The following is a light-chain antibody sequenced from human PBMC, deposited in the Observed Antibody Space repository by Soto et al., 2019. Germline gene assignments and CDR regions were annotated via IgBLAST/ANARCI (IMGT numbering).Light chain of an antibody. CDR2: KAS. CDR1: QTISSW. J-gene: IGKJ1*01. Sequence: DIQMTQSPSTLSGSVGDRVTITCRASQTISSWLAWYQQKPGKAPKLLIYKASTLNSGVPSRFSGSGSGTEFPLTISSLQPGDFATYYCQHYNSYSEAFGQGTKVDIK. CDR3: QHYNSYSEA. V-gene: IGKV1-5*03.